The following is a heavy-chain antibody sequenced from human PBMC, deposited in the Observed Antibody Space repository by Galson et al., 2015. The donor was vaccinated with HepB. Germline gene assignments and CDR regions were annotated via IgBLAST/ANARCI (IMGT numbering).Heavy chain of an antibody. V-gene: IGHV1-46*01. CDR3: ARDRSPREGMDV. Sequence: SVKVSCKASGYTFTSYYMHWVRQAPGQGLEWMGIINPSGGSTSYAQKFQGRVTMTRDTSTSTVCMELSSLRSEDTAVYYCARDRSPREGMDVWGQGTTVTVSS. J-gene: IGHJ6*02. CDR1: GYTFTSYY. CDR2: INPSGGST.